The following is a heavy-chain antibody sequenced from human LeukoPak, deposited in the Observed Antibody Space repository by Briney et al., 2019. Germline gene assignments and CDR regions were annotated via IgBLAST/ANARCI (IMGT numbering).Heavy chain of an antibody. D-gene: IGHD3-3*01. CDR1: GDSISSYY. J-gene: IGHJ4*02. CDR2: IYYSGST. V-gene: IGHV4-59*12. CDR3: ARDIYDFWSGYLDY. Sequence: QTSETLSLTCTVSGDSISSYYWSWIRQPPGKGLEWIGYIYYSGSTNYNPSLKSRVTISVDTSKNQFSLKLSSVTAADTAVYYCARDIYDFWSGYLDYWGQGTLVTVSS.